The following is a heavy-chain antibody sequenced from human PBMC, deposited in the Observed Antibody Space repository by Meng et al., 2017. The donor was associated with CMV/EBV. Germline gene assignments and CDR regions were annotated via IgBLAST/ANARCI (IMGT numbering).Heavy chain of an antibody. CDR2: ISYDGSNK. Sequence: LSLTCAASGIPFRTHWMHWVRQAPGKGLEWVAVISYDGSNKYYADSVKGRFTISRDNSKNTLYLQMNSLRAEDTAVYYCARDVNYSLNKWGQGTLVTVSS. D-gene: IGHD4-11*01. CDR3: ARDVNYSLNK. V-gene: IGHV3-30-3*01. CDR1: GIPFRTHW. J-gene: IGHJ4*02.